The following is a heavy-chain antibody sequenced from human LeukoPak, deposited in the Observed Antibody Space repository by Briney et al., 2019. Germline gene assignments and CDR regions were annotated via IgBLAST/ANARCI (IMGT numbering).Heavy chain of an antibody. CDR2: IIPIFGTA. V-gene: IGHV1-69*06. CDR1: GRTFSSYA. D-gene: IGHD3-22*01. Sequence: SVKVSCKASGRTFSSYAISWVRQAPGQGLEWMGGIIPIFGTANYAQKFQGRVTITADKSTSTAYMELSSLRFEDTAVYYCARVPDSSGYHFDYWGQGTLVTVSS. CDR3: ARVPDSSGYHFDY. J-gene: IGHJ4*02.